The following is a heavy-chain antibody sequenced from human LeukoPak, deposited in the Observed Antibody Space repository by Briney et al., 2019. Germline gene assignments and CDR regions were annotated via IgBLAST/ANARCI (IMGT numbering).Heavy chain of an antibody. CDR3: AKRFFEAVAGYNCFDP. CDR2: ISGSGGST. Sequence: GGSLTLSCAASGCTFSSYAMSWVRQAPGRGVEGVSAISGSGGSTYYADSVKGRFTISGDNSKNTLYLQMNSLSAEDTAVYYCAKRFFEAVAGYNCFDPWGQGTLVTVSS. V-gene: IGHV3-23*01. CDR1: GCTFSSYA. J-gene: IGHJ5*02. D-gene: IGHD6-19*01.